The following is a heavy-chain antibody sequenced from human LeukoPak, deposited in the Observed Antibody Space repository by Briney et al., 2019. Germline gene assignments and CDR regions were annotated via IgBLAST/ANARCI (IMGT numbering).Heavy chain of an antibody. D-gene: IGHD6-6*01. CDR1: GFTFSSYA. CDR2: ISGSGGST. CDR3: AKVGAYSSSSLNFDY. J-gene: IGHJ4*02. V-gene: IGHV3-23*01. Sequence: PGGSLGLSCAASGFTFSSYAMSWGRQAPGKGLGWVSAISGSGGSTYYADSVKGRFTTSRDNSKNSLYLQMNSLRAEDTAVYYCAKVGAYSSSSLNFDYWGQGTLVTVSS.